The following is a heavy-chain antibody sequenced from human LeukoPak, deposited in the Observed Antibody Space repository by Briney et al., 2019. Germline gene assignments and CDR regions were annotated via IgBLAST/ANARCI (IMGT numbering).Heavy chain of an antibody. J-gene: IGHJ4*02. V-gene: IGHV1-69*13. CDR2: IIPIFGTA. CDR1: GGTFSSYA. Sequence: SVKVSCMASGGTFSSYAISWVRQAPGQGLEWMGGIIPIFGTANYAQKFQGRVTITADESTSTAYMDLSSLRSEDTAVYYCARAHDVYCSGGSCYSLDYWGQGTLVTVSS. D-gene: IGHD2-15*01. CDR3: ARAHDVYCSGGSCYSLDY.